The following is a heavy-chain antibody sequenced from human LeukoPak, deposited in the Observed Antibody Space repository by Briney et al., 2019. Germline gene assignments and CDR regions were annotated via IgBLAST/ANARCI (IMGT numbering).Heavy chain of an antibody. CDR1: GGTFSSYT. CDR2: INTILGIA. V-gene: IGHV1-69*02. J-gene: IGHJ4*02. CDR3: ARGPYYGGSGYFLDY. Sequence: SVTLSCKVSGGTFSSYTISWVRQAPPQGLEWMGRINTILGIANYSQTSKGRVTIAADKSTSTAYMQLSSLRSEDTAVYYCARGPYYGGSGYFLDYWGQGTLVTVSS. D-gene: IGHD3-22*01.